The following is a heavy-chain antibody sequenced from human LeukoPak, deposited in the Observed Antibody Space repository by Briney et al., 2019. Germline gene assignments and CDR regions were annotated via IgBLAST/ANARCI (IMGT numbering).Heavy chain of an antibody. D-gene: IGHD6-25*01. Sequence: PSETLSLTCTVSGGSISSYYWSWIRQPAGKGLEWIGRIYSSGNTNYNPSLKSRVTMSVDTSKNQFSLKLSSVTAADTAVYYCAREGISAMAAAFDYWGQGTLVTVSS. CDR3: AREGISAMAAAFDY. J-gene: IGHJ4*02. CDR1: GGSISSYY. V-gene: IGHV4-4*07. CDR2: IYSSGNT.